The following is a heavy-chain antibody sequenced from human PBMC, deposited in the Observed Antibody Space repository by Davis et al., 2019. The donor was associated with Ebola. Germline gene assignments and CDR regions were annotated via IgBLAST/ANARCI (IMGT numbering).Heavy chain of an antibody. CDR1: GFTFDEYA. D-gene: IGHD3-3*01. Sequence: GESLKISCVASGFTFDEYAISWVRQAPGKGLEWVSDISGSGDITQYADSVKGRFTMYRDNSRNTVSLEMNNLRTEDMAVYYCAKAFHRSGRSAGYYYGMDVWGQGTTVTVSS. CDR3: AKAFHRSGRSAGYYYGMDV. V-gene: IGHV3-23*01. CDR2: ISGSGDIT. J-gene: IGHJ6*02.